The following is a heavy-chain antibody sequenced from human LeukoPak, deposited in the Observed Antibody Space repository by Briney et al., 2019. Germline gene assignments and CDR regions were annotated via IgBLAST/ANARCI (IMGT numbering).Heavy chain of an antibody. D-gene: IGHD6-19*01. V-gene: IGHV1-46*01. CDR3: AREWGLRLAVNPKGMDV. J-gene: IGHJ6*02. CDR1: GYTFTSYD. CDR2: VHHSTGST. Sequence: SVNVSCKASGYTFTSYDIHWVRQAPGQGLEWMGIVHHSTGSTSFTQKFQGRVTMTSDTSTRTVYMELSSLRSEDTAVDYCAREWGLRLAVNPKGMDVWGQGTTVIVSS.